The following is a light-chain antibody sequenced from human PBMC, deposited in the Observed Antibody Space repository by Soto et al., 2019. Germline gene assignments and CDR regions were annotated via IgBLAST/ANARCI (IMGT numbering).Light chain of an antibody. CDR3: SSYAGSNNFVL. CDR2: EVS. CDR1: SSDVGTYNY. V-gene: IGLV2-8*01. J-gene: IGLJ2*01. Sequence: QSALTQPPSASGSPGQSVTISCTGASSDVGTYNYVSWFQQHPGKAPKLMIYEVSKRPSGVPDRFSGSKSGNTASLTVSGLQAEDDADYYCSSYAGSNNFVLFGGGTKVTVL.